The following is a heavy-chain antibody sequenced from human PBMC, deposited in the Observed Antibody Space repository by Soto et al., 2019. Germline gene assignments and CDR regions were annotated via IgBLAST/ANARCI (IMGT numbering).Heavy chain of an antibody. CDR3: AGRAMAVTWLDP. CDR1: GDSDGIYN. V-gene: IGHV1-69*01. J-gene: IGHJ5*02. D-gene: IGHD6-19*01. Sequence: QVRLVQSGAELKRPGSSVKVSCRVSGDSDGIYNIAWVRQAPGQGLEWLGGIVPLIGTTDYSQRFRGRVTITADESTGTAYQELHSLKSEDTAVYYCAGRAMAVTWLDPWGQGTPVIVSA. CDR2: IVPLIGTT.